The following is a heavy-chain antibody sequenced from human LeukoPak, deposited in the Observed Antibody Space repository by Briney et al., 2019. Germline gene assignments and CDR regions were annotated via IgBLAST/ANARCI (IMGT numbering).Heavy chain of an antibody. CDR1: GGSISSGSYY. CDR2: IYTSGST. J-gene: IGHJ3*02. CDR3: ARGFRFPYAFDI. Sequence: PSETLSLTCTVSGGSISSGSYYWSWIRQPAGKGLEWIGRIYTSGSTNYNPSLKSRVTISVDTSKNQFSLKLSSVTAADTAVYYCARGFRFPYAFDIWGQGKMVTVSS. D-gene: IGHD3-16*02. V-gene: IGHV4-61*02.